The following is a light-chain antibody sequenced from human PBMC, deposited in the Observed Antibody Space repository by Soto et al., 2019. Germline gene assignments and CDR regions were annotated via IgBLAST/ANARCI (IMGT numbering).Light chain of an antibody. CDR1: PGIANF. V-gene: IGKV1-9*01. CDR3: QQLNSFPIP. CDR2: GAS. Sequence: IQLTQSPSSLSASVGDRVTISCRASPGIANFLAWYQQKPGKAHKLLIYGASTLQSGVPSRFSGSGSGTDFTLTISSLQPEDFATYYCQQLNSFPIPFGPGTKVDIK. J-gene: IGKJ3*01.